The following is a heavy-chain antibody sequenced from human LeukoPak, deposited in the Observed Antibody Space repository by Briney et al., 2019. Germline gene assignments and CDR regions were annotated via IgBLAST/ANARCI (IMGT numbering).Heavy chain of an antibody. V-gene: IGHV4-61*02. Sequence: SETLSLTCTVSGGSISSGSYYWSWIRQPAGKGLEWIGRIYTSGSTNYNPSLKSRVTISVDTSKNQFSLKLSSVTAADTAVYYCARDLSSTPNWEFDYWGQGTLVTVSS. D-gene: IGHD7-27*01. CDR1: GGSISSGSYY. CDR2: IYTSGST. CDR3: ARDLSSTPNWEFDY. J-gene: IGHJ4*02.